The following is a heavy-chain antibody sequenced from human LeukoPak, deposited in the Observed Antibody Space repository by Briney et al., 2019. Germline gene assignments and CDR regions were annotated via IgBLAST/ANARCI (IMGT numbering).Heavy chain of an antibody. J-gene: IGHJ4*02. Sequence: GGSLRLSCAASGFSFSSYAMSWVRQAPGKGLEWVSAISGSGGSTYYADSVKGRFTISRDNSKNTLYLQMNSLRAEDTAIHFCAKDRIAVASYFDYWGQGTLVTVSS. CDR2: ISGSGGST. CDR1: GFSFSSYA. D-gene: IGHD6-19*01. CDR3: AKDRIAVASYFDY. V-gene: IGHV3-23*01.